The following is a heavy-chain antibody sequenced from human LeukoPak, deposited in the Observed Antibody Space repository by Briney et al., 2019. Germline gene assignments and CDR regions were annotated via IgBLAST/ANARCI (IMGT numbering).Heavy chain of an antibody. V-gene: IGHV1-2*02. CDR3: AKGTSNYYYYYMDV. J-gene: IGHJ6*03. Sequence: GASVKVSCKASGYIFTDYYMHWVRQAPGQGLEWMGWINPNSGDTNFAQKFQGRVTMTRDTSINTAYMQLSGLTSDDTAVYYCAKGTSNYYYYYMDVWGKGTTVTISS. CDR1: GYIFTDYY. D-gene: IGHD2-2*01. CDR2: INPNSGDT.